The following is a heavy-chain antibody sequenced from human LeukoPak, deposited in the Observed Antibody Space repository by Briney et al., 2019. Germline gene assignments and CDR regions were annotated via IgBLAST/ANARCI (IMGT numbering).Heavy chain of an antibody. V-gene: IGHV4-59*11. CDR1: GGSISSHD. Sequence: SESLSLTCTVSGGSISSHDWGWIRQPPGKGLEWIGYIYDSGRATYNPSLKSRVTISVDTSKDQVSLKVTSVTAADTAVYYCARWRRGRYHDISRYNYFDYWGQGTLVSVSS. CDR3: ARWRRGRYHDISRYNYFDY. D-gene: IGHD3-22*01. J-gene: IGHJ4*02. CDR2: IYDSGRA.